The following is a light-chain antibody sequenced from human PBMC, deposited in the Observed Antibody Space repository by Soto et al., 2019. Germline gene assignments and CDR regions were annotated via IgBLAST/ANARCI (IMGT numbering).Light chain of an antibody. CDR3: QQHGSSPGT. CDR2: GAS. Sequence: EIVLTQSPGTLSLSPGERATLSCRASQSVSSSYLAWYQQKPGQTPSLLIYGASSRATGIPDRFSGSGSGTDFTLTISRLEPEDFAVYYCQQHGSSPGTFGQGTKLEIK. V-gene: IGKV3-20*01. J-gene: IGKJ2*01. CDR1: QSVSSSY.